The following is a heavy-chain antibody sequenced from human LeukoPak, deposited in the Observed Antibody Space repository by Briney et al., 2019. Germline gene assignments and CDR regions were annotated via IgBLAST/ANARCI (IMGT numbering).Heavy chain of an antibody. V-gene: IGHV4-34*01. CDR1: GGSFSDYY. Sequence: PSETLPLTCAVYGGSFSDYYWNWIRQPPGKGLEWIGEINHSGSTNYNPSLKSRVTISVDTSKNQFSLRLTSVTAADTAVYYCARRRFARPYWYFDLWGRGTLVTVSS. CDR2: INHSGST. CDR3: ARRRFARPYWYFDL. J-gene: IGHJ2*01.